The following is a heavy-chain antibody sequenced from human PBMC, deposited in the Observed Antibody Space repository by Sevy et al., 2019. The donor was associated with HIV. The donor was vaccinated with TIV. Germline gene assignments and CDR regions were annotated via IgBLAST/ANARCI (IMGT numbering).Heavy chain of an antibody. CDR3: AKDRVSGSYYAGDFDY. Sequence: GGSLRLSCAASGFTFSSYAMNWVRQAPGKGLDWVLLISGSGGSTYYADSVKGRFTISRDNSKNTLYLQMNSLGAEDTAVYYCAKDRVSGSYYAGDFDYWGQGTLVTVSS. D-gene: IGHD1-26*01. V-gene: IGHV3-23*01. CDR2: ISGSGGST. CDR1: GFTFSSYA. J-gene: IGHJ4*02.